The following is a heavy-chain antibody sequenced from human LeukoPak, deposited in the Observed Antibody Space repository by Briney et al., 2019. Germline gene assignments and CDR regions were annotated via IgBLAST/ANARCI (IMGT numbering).Heavy chain of an antibody. CDR1: GYTFTGYY. CDR2: INPNSGGT. CDR3: ARYNQYYYDSSGYLGDY. D-gene: IGHD3-22*01. J-gene: IGHJ4*02. V-gene: IGHV1-2*06. Sequence: GASVKVSCKASGYTFTGYYMHWVRQAPGQGLEWMGRINPNSGGTNYAQKFQGRVTMTRDTSISTAYMELSRLRSDDTAVYYCARYNQYYYDSSGYLGDYWGQGILVTVSS.